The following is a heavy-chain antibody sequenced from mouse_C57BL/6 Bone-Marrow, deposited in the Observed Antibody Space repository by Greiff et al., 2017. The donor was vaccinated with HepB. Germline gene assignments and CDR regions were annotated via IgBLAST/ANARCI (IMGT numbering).Heavy chain of an antibody. J-gene: IGHJ1*03. D-gene: IGHD2-10*01. CDR1: GFTFSSYA. V-gene: IGHV5-4*01. CDR2: ISDGGSYT. CDR3: ARGLLRYFDV. Sequence: VQLKESGGGLVKPGGSLKLSCAASGFTFSSYAMSWVRQTPEKRLEWVATISDGGSYTYYPDNVKGRFTISRDNAKNNLYLQMSHLKSEDTAMYYCARGLLRYFDVWGTGTTVTVSS.